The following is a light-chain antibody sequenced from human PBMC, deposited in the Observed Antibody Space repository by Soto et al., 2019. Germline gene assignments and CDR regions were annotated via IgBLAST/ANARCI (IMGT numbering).Light chain of an antibody. J-gene: IGKJ4*01. CDR2: DAS. V-gene: IGKV1-33*01. CDR3: QHYDNRPPLT. Sequence: DIQMTQSPSSLSASVGDRVTITCQASQDINNFLNWYQQKPGSAPKLLIYDASNLETGVPSRFSGSGSGTDFIFSISSLQPEDIATSYCQHYDNRPPLTFGGGTKVEI. CDR1: QDINNF.